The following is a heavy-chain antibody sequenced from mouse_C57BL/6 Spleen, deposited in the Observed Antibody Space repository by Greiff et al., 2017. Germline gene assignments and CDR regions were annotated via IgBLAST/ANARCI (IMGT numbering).Heavy chain of an antibody. Sequence: VQLQQSGPELVKPGASVKISCKASGYTFTDYYMNWVKQSHGKSLEWIGDINPNNGGTSYNQKFKGKATLTVDESSSTAYMELRSLTSEDSAVYYCAKSDYFDYWGQGTTLTVSS. J-gene: IGHJ2*01. CDR2: INPNNGGT. V-gene: IGHV1-26*01. CDR3: AKSDYFDY. CDR1: GYTFTDYY.